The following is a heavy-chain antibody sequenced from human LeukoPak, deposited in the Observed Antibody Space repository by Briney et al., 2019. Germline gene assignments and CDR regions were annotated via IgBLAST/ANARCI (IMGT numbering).Heavy chain of an antibody. D-gene: IGHD6-13*01. CDR2: ISYDGSNK. J-gene: IGHJ5*02. V-gene: IGHV3-30-3*01. Sequence: GRSLRLSCAASGFTFSSYAMHWVRQAPGKGLEWVAVISYDGSNKYYADSVKGRFTISRDNSKNTLYLQMNSLRAEDTAVYYCARDSLPTFRQQLFLSSFDPWGQGTLVTVSS. CDR1: GFTFSSYA. CDR3: ARDSLPTFRQQLFLSSFDP.